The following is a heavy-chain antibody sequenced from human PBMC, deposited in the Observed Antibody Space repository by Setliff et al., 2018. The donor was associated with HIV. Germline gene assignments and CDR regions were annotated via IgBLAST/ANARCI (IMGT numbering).Heavy chain of an antibody. CDR3: ARFRLYHYSNKVDY. CDR1: GFTFSSYE. J-gene: IGHJ4*02. D-gene: IGHD4-4*01. CDR2: VKQDGSDK. Sequence: PGGSLRLSCAASGFTFSSYEMNWVRQAPGKGLGWVANVKQDGSDKYYVDSVKGRFTISRDNAKNSLYLQMNSLRAEDTAVYYCARFRLYHYSNKVDYWGQGTLVTVSS. V-gene: IGHV3-7*01.